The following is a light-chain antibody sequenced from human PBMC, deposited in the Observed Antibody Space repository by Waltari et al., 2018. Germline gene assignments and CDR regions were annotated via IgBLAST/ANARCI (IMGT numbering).Light chain of an antibody. Sequence: DIQLTQSPSFLSASVGARVTITCRASQDISNHLTWVQQAPGKAPKLLIYNVFTLQSGVPSRFSGSRSGSEFTLTISSLQSEDFATYYCQQFKDYPLTLGGGTKVEIK. J-gene: IGKJ4*01. CDR1: QDISNH. CDR3: QQFKDYPLT. CDR2: NVF. V-gene: IGKV1-9*01.